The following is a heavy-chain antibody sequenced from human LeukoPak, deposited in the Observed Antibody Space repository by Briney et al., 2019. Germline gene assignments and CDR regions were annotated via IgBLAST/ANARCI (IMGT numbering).Heavy chain of an antibody. CDR2: IWDDGSSK. V-gene: IGHV3-33*06. D-gene: IGHD1-26*01. Sequence: GGSLRLSCAASGFTFSSYGMHWARQAPGKGLEWVAVIWDDGSSKYYGDSVKGRFTISRDNSKNTLYLQMNSLRAEDTAVYYCAKPTRGSGSFLIDFWGQGTLVTVSS. CDR1: GFTFSSYG. J-gene: IGHJ4*02. CDR3: AKPTRGSGSFLIDF.